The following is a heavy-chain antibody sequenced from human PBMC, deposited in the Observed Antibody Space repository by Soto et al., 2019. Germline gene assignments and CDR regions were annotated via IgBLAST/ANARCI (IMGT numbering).Heavy chain of an antibody. CDR1: GFTFSSYA. CDR3: ARDAHSGSDADALDI. V-gene: IGHV3-30-3*01. D-gene: IGHD1-26*01. Sequence: QVQLVESGGGVVQPGRSLRLSCAASGFTFSSYAMHWVRQAPGKGLEWVAVISYDGSNKYYADSVKGRFTISRDNSKNTLYLQMNSLRAEDTAVYYCARDAHSGSDADALDIWGQGTMVTVSS. CDR2: ISYDGSNK. J-gene: IGHJ3*02.